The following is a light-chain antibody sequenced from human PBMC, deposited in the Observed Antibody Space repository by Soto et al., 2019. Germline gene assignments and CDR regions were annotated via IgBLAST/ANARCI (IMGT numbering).Light chain of an antibody. Sequence: QSVLTQPASVSGSPGQSITISCTGTSSDVGGYNYVSWYQQHPGKAPKLMIYEVSNRPSGVPDRISGSKSGNTASLTVSGLQAEDEADYYCSSYAGSNNVLFGGGTKLTVL. CDR3: SSYAGSNNVL. CDR2: EVS. J-gene: IGLJ2*01. V-gene: IGLV2-8*01. CDR1: SSDVGGYNY.